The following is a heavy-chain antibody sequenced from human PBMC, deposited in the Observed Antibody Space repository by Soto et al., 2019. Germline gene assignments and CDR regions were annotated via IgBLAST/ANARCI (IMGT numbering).Heavy chain of an antibody. Sequence: SVKVSCKASGGTFSSYAISWLRQAPGQGLEWMGGIIPIFGTANYAQKFQGRVTITADESTSTAYMELSSLRSEDTAVYYCARMWYYYDSSGYLDYWGQGTLVTVSS. D-gene: IGHD3-22*01. CDR1: GGTFSSYA. CDR2: IIPIFGTA. J-gene: IGHJ4*02. V-gene: IGHV1-69*13. CDR3: ARMWYYYDSSGYLDY.